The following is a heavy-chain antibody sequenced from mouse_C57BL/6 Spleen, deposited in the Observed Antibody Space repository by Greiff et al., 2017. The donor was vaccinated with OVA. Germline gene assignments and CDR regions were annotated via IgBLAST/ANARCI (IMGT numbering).Heavy chain of an antibody. CDR2: IWSGGST. V-gene: IGHV2-2*01. Sequence: QVQLKESGPGLVQPSQSLSITCTVSGFSLTSYGVHWVRQSPGKGLEWLGVIWSGGSTDYNAAFISRLSISKDNSKSQVFFKMNSLQADDTAIYYCARKPTVVDAWFAYWGQGTLVTVSA. D-gene: IGHD1-1*01. J-gene: IGHJ3*01. CDR3: ARKPTVVDAWFAY. CDR1: GFSLTSYG.